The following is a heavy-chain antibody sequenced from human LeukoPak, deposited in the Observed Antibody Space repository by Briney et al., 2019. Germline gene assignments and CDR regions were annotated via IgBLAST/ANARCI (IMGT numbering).Heavy chain of an antibody. D-gene: IGHD3-10*01. CDR2: IYYSGST. Sequence: SEPLSLTCTVSGGSISSYYWSWIRQPPGKGLEWIGYIYYSGSTNYNPSLKSRVTISVDTSKNQFSLKLSSVTAADTAVYYCARVLVRGGDYYGMDVWGQGTTVTVSS. V-gene: IGHV4-59*01. CDR3: ARVLVRGGDYYGMDV. J-gene: IGHJ6*02. CDR1: GGSISSYY.